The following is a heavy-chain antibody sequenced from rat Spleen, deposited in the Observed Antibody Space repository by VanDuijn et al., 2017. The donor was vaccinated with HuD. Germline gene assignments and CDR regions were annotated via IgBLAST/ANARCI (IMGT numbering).Heavy chain of an antibody. D-gene: IGHD1-8*01. CDR2: MWSGGST. CDR3: ASGIVAFDD. V-gene: IGHV2-45*01. CDR1: GFSLTSYN. J-gene: IGHJ2*01. Sequence: QVQLMESGPGLVQPSETLSLTCTVSGFSLTSYNVHWVRQPPGKGLEWMGVMWSGGSTDYNSALKSRLSISRDTSKSQVFLKMDNLQTEDTAMYFCASGIVAFDDWGQGVMVTVSS.